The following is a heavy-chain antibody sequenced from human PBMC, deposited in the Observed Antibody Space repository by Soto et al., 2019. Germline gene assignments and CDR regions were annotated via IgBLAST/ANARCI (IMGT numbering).Heavy chain of an antibody. Sequence: EVQLVESGGGLVQPGGSLRLSCAASGFTFISYSINWVRQAPGKGLEWVSYISSRSSIIYYADSVKGRLNISRDNAKNTLYLQMNSLRDEDTAVYYCARDRYESSGNPDYWGHGTLVTVSS. D-gene: IGHD3-22*01. V-gene: IGHV3-48*02. CDR3: ARDRYESSGNPDY. CDR1: GFTFISYS. CDR2: ISSRSSII. J-gene: IGHJ4*01.